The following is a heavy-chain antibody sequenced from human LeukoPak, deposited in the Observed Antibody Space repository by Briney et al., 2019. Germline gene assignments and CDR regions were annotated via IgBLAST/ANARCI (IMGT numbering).Heavy chain of an antibody. CDR1: GYTFTSYG. CDR3: ARENEYSSSWAHGLDY. V-gene: IGHV1-18*01. D-gene: IGHD6-13*01. J-gene: IGHJ4*02. Sequence: ASVKVSCKASGYTFTSYGISWVRRAPGQGLEWMGWISAYNGNTNYAQKLQGRVTMTTDTSTSTAYMELRSLRSDDTAVYYCARENEYSSSWAHGLDYWGQGTLVTVSS. CDR2: ISAYNGNT.